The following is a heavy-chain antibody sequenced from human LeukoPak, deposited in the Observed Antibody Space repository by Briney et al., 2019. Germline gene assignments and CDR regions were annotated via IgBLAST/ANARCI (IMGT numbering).Heavy chain of an antibody. CDR1: GGSISSGSYY. D-gene: IGHD3-10*01. J-gene: IGHJ5*02. Sequence: PSETLSLTRTVSGGSISSGSYYWSWIRQPAGKGLEWIGRIYTSGSTNYNPSLKSRVTISVDTSKNQFSLKLSSVTAADTAVYYCARDRHYGSAPFDPWGQGTLVTVSS. V-gene: IGHV4-61*02. CDR2: IYTSGST. CDR3: ARDRHYGSAPFDP.